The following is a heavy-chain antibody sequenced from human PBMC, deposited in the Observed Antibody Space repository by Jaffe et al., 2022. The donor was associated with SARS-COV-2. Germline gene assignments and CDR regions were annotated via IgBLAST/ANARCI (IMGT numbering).Heavy chain of an antibody. CDR1: GGSISSGSYY. Sequence: QVQLQESGPGLVKPSQTLSLTCTVSGGSISSGSYYWSWIRQPAGKGLEWIGRIYTSGSTNYNPSLKSRVTISVDTSKNQFSLKLSSVTAADTAVYYCARQWLVHDYYGMDVWGQGTTVTVSS. J-gene: IGHJ6*02. CDR3: ARQWLVHDYYGMDV. V-gene: IGHV4-61*02. D-gene: IGHD6-19*01. CDR2: IYTSGST.